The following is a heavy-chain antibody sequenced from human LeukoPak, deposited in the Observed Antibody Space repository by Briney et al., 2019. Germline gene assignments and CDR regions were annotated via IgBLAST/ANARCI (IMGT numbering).Heavy chain of an antibody. Sequence: GGSLRLSCAASGFTFSSYGMHWVRQAPGKGLEWVAVIWYDGSNNYYADSVKGRLTISRDNSKNTLYLQMNSLRAEDTAVYYCAKSYSSGWYGPDYWGQGTLVTVSS. D-gene: IGHD6-19*01. J-gene: IGHJ4*02. V-gene: IGHV3-33*06. CDR1: GFTFSSYG. CDR3: AKSYSSGWYGPDY. CDR2: IWYDGSNN.